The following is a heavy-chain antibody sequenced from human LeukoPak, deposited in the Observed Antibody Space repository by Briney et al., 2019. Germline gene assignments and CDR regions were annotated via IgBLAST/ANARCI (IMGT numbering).Heavy chain of an antibody. J-gene: IGHJ4*02. CDR1: GFTFSDYY. V-gene: IGHV3-11*01. Sequence: GGPLRLSCAASGFTFSDYYMSWIRQAPGKGLEWVSYISSSGSTIYYADSVKGRFTISRDNAKNSLYLQMNSLRAEDTAVYYCAKTREMATILVEFGNWGQGTLVTVSS. CDR2: ISSSGSTI. CDR3: AKTREMATILVEFGN. D-gene: IGHD5-24*01.